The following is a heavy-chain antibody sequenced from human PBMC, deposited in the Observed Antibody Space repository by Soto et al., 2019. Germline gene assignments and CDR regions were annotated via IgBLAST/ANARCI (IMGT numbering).Heavy chain of an antibody. CDR1: GGTFSSYA. Sequence: ASVKVSCKASGGTFSSYAISWVRQAPGQGLEWMGGIIPIFGTANYAQKFQGRVTITADESTSTAYMELSSLRSEDTAVYYCARVERRICWSVIDYPGQGTFVTVSS. J-gene: IGHJ4*02. CDR2: IIPIFGTA. V-gene: IGHV1-69*13. D-gene: IGHD3-3*02. CDR3: ARVERRICWSVIDY.